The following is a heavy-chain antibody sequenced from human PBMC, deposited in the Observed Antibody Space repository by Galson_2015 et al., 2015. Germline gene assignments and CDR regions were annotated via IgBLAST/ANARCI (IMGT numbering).Heavy chain of an antibody. CDR3: APIGYCSSTSCSRRLDY. Sequence: SLRLSCAASGFTFSSYAMSWVRQAPGKGLEWVSAISGSGGSTYYADSVRGRFTISRDNSKNTLYLQMNSLRAEDTAVYYCAPIGYCSSTSCSRRLDYWGQGTLVTVSS. V-gene: IGHV3-23*01. CDR2: ISGSGGST. CDR1: GFTFSSYA. D-gene: IGHD2-2*03. J-gene: IGHJ4*02.